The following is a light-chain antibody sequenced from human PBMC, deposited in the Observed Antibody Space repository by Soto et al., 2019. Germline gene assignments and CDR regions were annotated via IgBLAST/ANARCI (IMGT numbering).Light chain of an antibody. V-gene: IGLV2-14*01. CDR2: DVS. J-gene: IGLJ2*01. Sequence: QSALTQPASVSGSPGQSITISCTGTSSDVGGYNFVSWYQQHPGKAPKCMIYDVSNRPSGVSIRFSGSKSGNTASLTISGLQAEDEADYYCSSYTSSIALVFGGGTKVTVL. CDR1: SSDVGGYNF. CDR3: SSYTSSIALV.